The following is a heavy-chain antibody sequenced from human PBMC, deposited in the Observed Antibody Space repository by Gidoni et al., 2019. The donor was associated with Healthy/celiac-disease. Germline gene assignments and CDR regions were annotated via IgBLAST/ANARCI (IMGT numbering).Heavy chain of an antibody. CDR2: IYWDDDK. Sequence: QITLKESGPTLVKPTQTLTLTCTFSGFSLSTSGVGVGWIRQPPGKALEWLALIYWDDDKRYSPSLKSRLTITKDTSKNQVVLTMTNMDPVDTATYYCAHIFGHYYDSSGYSHFDYWGQGTLVTVSS. V-gene: IGHV2-5*02. D-gene: IGHD3-22*01. J-gene: IGHJ4*02. CDR1: GFSLSTSGVG. CDR3: AHIFGHYYDSSGYSHFDY.